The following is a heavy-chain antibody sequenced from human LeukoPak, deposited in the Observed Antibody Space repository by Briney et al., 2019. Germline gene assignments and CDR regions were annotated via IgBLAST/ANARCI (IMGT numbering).Heavy chain of an antibody. Sequence: GGSLRLSCAASGFTFSSNGMHWVRQAPGKGLEWVAVIWYDGSSKYYADSVKGRFTISRDDSKNTVYLQMNSLRAEDTAVYYCSRDRQWLVHGFDSWGQGTLVTVSS. CDR3: SRDRQWLVHGFDS. V-gene: IGHV3-33*01. D-gene: IGHD6-19*01. CDR1: GFTFSSNG. CDR2: IWYDGSSK. J-gene: IGHJ5*01.